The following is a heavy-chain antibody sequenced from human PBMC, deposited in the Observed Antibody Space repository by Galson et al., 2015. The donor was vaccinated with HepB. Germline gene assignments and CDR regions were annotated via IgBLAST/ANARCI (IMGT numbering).Heavy chain of an antibody. CDR2: IDWDNSR. J-gene: IGHJ4*02. CDR1: GFSLSTSGVC. Sequence: PALVKPTQTLTLTCTFSGFSLSTSGVCVSWIRQPPGKALEWLARIDWDNSRYYSTSLRTRLTISKDTSKNQVVLTMANMDPVDTATYYCVRTMGVSNRYFDYWGQGTLVAVSS. V-gene: IGHV2-70*11. CDR3: VRTMGVSNRYFDY. D-gene: IGHD1-14*01.